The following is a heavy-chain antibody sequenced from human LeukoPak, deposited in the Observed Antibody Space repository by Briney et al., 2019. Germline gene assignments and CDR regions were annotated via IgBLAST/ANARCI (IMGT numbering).Heavy chain of an antibody. CDR2: IWYDGSNK. V-gene: IGHV3-33*01. CDR3: ARELEVGVAGTLGL. D-gene: IGHD6-19*01. CDR1: GFTFSSYA. Sequence: PGGSLRLSCAASGFTFSSYAMHWVRQAPGKGLEWVAVIWYDGSNKYYADSVKGRFTISRDHSKNTLYLQMKSLRAEDTAVYYCARELEVGVAGTLGLWGQGTLVTGSS. J-gene: IGHJ4*02.